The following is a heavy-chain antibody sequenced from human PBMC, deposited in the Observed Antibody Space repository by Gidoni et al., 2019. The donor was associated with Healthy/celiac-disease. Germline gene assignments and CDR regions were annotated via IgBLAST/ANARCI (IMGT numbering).Heavy chain of an antibody. J-gene: IGHJ6*02. CDR3: ARDPVSWLQLNYYYYGMDV. D-gene: IGHD5-12*01. CDR1: GFTFRSYS. Sequence: EVQLVESGGGLVKPGGSLILSCAASGFTFRSYSMNWVRQAPGKGLEWVSSISSSSSYIYYADSVKGRFTISRDNAKISLYLQMNSLRAEDTAVYYCARDPVSWLQLNYYYYGMDVWGQGTTVTVSS. V-gene: IGHV3-21*01. CDR2: ISSSSSYI.